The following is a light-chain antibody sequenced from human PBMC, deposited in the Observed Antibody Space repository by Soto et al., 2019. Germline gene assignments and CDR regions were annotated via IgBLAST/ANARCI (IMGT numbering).Light chain of an antibody. V-gene: IGKV1-33*01. J-gene: IGKJ2*01. Sequence: DIQMTQSQSSLSESVGDRVNITCQASQDISNYLNWYQQKPGKAPKLLIYDASNLETGVPSRCSGSGSGTDFTFTISSLQPEDIATYYCHQYDSFGQGTKLEIK. CDR3: HQYDS. CDR1: QDISNY. CDR2: DAS.